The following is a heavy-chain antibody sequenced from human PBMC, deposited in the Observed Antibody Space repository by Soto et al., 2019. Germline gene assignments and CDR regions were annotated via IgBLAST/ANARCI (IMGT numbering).Heavy chain of an antibody. CDR2: IYYSGST. CDR1: GGSISSYY. D-gene: IGHD2-15*01. CDR3: ARHTLLPDEGFYYYYYYMDV. J-gene: IGHJ6*03. V-gene: IGHV4-59*08. Sequence: SETLSLTCTVSGGSISSYYWSWIRQPPGKGLEWIGYIYYSGSTNYNPSLKSRVTISVDTSKNQFSLKLSSVTAADTAVYYCARHTLLPDEGFYYYYYYMDVWGKGTTVTVSS.